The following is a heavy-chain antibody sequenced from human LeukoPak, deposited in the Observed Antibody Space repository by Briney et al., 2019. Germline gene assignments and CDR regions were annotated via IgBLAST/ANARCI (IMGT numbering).Heavy chain of an antibody. J-gene: IGHJ4*02. V-gene: IGHV3-21*01. CDR2: ISSSSSYI. D-gene: IGHD3-9*01. CDR1: GFTFCSYS. Sequence: PGGSLSLSCAASGFTFCSYSMNWVRQAPGKGLEWVSSISSSSSYIYYADSVKGRFTISRDNAKNSLYLQMNSLRAEDTAVYYCAREGEDWLLNYWGQGTLVTVSS. CDR3: AREGEDWLLNY.